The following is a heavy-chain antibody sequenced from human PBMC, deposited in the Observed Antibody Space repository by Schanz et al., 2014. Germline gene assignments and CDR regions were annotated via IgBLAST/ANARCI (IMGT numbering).Heavy chain of an antibody. CDR3: AREKRRTEVVLDH. CDR2: ITSGSAK. Sequence: QVQLVESGGGLVKPGGSLRLSCAASGFTFSDNFMSWIRQAPGKGLEWVSYITSGSAKFYADSVKGRFTISRDNAKNSLYLQMNSLRAEDTAVYYCAREKRRTEVVLDHWGQGTLVTVS. V-gene: IGHV3-11*01. CDR1: GFTFSDNF. J-gene: IGHJ4*02.